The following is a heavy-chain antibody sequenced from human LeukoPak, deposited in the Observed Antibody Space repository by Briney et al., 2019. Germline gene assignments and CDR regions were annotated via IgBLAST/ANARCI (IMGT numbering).Heavy chain of an antibody. Sequence: PGGSLRLSCAASGFTVSSNYMSWVRQAPGKGLEWVSVIYSGGSTYYADSVKGRFTISRDNSKNTLYLQMNSLRAEDTAVYYCARGGYYYDSSGYSYYFDYWGQGTLVTVSS. CDR3: ARGGYYYDSSGYSYYFDY. CDR1: GFTVSSNY. J-gene: IGHJ4*02. CDR2: IYSGGST. D-gene: IGHD3-22*01. V-gene: IGHV3-53*01.